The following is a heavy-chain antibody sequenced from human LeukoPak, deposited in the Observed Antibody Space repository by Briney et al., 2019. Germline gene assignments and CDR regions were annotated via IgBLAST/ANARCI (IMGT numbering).Heavy chain of an antibody. CDR3: ARASDLATVTTYYYYMDV. Sequence: ASVKVSCEVSGTTLTELSIHWVRQAPGQGLEWMGGIIPIFGTANYAQKFQGRVTITTDESTSTAYMELSSLRSEDTAVYYCARASDLATVTTYYYYMDVWGKGTTVTVSS. CDR1: GTTLTELS. J-gene: IGHJ6*03. CDR2: IIPIFGTA. V-gene: IGHV1-69*05. D-gene: IGHD4-11*01.